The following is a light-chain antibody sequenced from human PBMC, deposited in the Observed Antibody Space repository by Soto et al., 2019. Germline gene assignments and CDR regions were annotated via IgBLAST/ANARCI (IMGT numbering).Light chain of an antibody. CDR1: HSVNNY. Sequence: EIVLTQSPGTLSLSLGERATLSCRASHSVNNYLAWYQQKPGQAPRLLIYGASNRATGIPDRFSGSGSGADFTLTITRLEAEDFAMYYCQRYDSLRTVGQGTKVDIK. V-gene: IGKV3-20*01. CDR2: GAS. CDR3: QRYDSLRT. J-gene: IGKJ1*01.